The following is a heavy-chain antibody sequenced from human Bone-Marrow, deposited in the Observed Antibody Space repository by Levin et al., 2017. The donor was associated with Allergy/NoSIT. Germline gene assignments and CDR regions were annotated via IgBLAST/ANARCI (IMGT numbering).Heavy chain of an antibody. Sequence: ASVKVSCKASGYTFTNQGISWVRQAPGQGLEWMGWISSYNGDTNYAQKLQGRVTMTTDTSTSTAYMELRSLRSDDTAVYYCARSPSSRGLSIDYWGQGTLVTVSS. CDR3: ARSPSSRGLSIDY. CDR1: GYTFTNQG. J-gene: IGHJ4*02. CDR2: ISSYNGDT. V-gene: IGHV1-18*01. D-gene: IGHD3-16*02.